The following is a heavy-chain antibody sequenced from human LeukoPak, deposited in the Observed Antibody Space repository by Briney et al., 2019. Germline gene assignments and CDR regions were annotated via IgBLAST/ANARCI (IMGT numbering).Heavy chain of an antibody. CDR3: ARRRGYEDAFDI. J-gene: IGHJ3*02. V-gene: IGHV3-7*01. D-gene: IGHD3-3*01. Sequence: GGSLRLSCAASGFTVSSNYMSWVRQAPGKGLEWVANIKQDGSEKYYVDSVKGRFTISRDNAKNSLYLQMNSLRAEDTAVYYCARRRGYEDAFDIWGQGTMVTVSS. CDR1: GFTVSSNY. CDR2: IKQDGSEK.